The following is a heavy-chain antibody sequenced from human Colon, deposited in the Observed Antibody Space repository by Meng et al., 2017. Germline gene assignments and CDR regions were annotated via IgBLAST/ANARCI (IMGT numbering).Heavy chain of an antibody. CDR2: IRNKTKSYTT. J-gene: IGHJ4*02. Sequence: GESLKISCAASGFTFSDHYMNWVRQVPRKGLEWVGLIRNKTKSYTTEYAESVKGRFTISRDESKNSLYLQMNSLKTEDSAVYFYVRGLGDWGQGTLVTVSS. CDR1: GFTFSDHY. V-gene: IGHV3-72*01. CDR3: VRGLGD. D-gene: IGHD3/OR15-3a*01.